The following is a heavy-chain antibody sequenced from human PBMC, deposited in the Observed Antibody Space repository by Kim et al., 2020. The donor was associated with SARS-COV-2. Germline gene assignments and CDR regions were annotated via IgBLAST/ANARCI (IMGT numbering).Heavy chain of an antibody. D-gene: IGHD3-16*02. J-gene: IGHJ4*02. Sequence: SETLSLTCAVYGGSFSGYYWSWIRQPPGKGLEWIGEINHSGSTNYNPSLKSRVTISVDTSKNQFSLKLSSVTAADTAVYYCARGPRHYVWGSYRPIAKDYFDYWGQGTLVTVSS. V-gene: IGHV4-34*01. CDR1: GGSFSGYY. CDR3: ARGPRHYVWGSYRPIAKDYFDY. CDR2: INHSGST.